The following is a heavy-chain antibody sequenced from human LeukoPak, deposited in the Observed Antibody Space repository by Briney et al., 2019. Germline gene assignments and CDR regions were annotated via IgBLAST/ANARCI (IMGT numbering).Heavy chain of an antibody. V-gene: IGHV3-49*04. D-gene: IGHD4/OR15-4a*01. Sequence: GGSLRLSCTASGFTFSDYAMTWVRQAPGKGLEWVGFIRSKAFGGTTEYGASVTGRVTISRDDSKNIAYLQMNSLNTEDSAVYYCTRESSPWDTDYDYMDVWGQGTTVIVSS. J-gene: IGHJ6*02. CDR3: TRESSPWDTDYDYMDV. CDR2: IRSKAFGGTT. CDR1: GFTFSDYA.